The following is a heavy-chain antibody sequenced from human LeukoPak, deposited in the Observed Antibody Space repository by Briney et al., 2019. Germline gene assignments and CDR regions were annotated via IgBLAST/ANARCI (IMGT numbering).Heavy chain of an antibody. D-gene: IGHD3-22*01. CDR1: GGTFSSYA. J-gene: IGHJ1*01. CDR2: IIPILGIA. CDR3: ARAPTYYYDSSGSQYFQH. V-gene: IGHV1-69*04. Sequence: SVKVSCKASGGTFSSYAISWVRQAPGQGLEWMGRIIPILGIANYAQKFQGRVTIIADKSTSTAYMELSSLRSEDTAVYYCARAPTYYYDSSGSQYFQHWGQGTLVTVSS.